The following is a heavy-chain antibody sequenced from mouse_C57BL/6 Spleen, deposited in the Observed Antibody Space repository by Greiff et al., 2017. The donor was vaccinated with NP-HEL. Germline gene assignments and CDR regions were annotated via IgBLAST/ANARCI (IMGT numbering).Heavy chain of an antibody. V-gene: IGHV1-61*01. D-gene: IGHD2-3*01. J-gene: IGHJ2*01. CDR1: GYTFTSYW. Sequence: QVQLQQPGAELVRPGSSVKLSCKASGYTFTSYWMDWVKQRPGQGLEWIGNIYPSDSDTHYNQKFKDKATLTVDKSSSTAYMQLSSLTSEDSAVYYGAREQDGYRTLHDFDYWGQGTTLTVSS. CDR3: AREQDGYRTLHDFDY. CDR2: IYPSDSDT.